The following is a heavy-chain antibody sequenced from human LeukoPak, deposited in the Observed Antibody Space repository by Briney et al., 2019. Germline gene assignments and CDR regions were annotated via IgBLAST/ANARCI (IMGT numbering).Heavy chain of an antibody. D-gene: IGHD3-10*01. CDR3: AKVAKYYYGPETYYFFEQ. CDR2: ISGSGGST. J-gene: IGHJ4*02. CDR1: AFNFDDYG. Sequence: GGSLRLSCAASAFNFDDYGMSWVRQVPGKGLEWVSAISGSGGSTYYADSVKGRFTISRDNSKNTLYLQMNSLRAEDTAVYYCAKVAKYYYGPETYYFFEQWGQGTPVTASS. V-gene: IGHV3-23*01.